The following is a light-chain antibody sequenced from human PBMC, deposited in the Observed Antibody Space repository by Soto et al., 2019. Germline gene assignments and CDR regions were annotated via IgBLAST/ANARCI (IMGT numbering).Light chain of an antibody. J-gene: IGKJ1*01. CDR1: QSVNRF. CDR3: QHRSNWLWT. CDR2: GAS. Sequence: EIVLTQSPGTLALSPGERATVSCRASQSVNRFLGWYQQKPGQAPRLLISGASNRATGIPARFSGNGSGTDFTLTISSLEPEDFAVYYCQHRSNWLWTFGQGTKVEI. V-gene: IGKV3-11*01.